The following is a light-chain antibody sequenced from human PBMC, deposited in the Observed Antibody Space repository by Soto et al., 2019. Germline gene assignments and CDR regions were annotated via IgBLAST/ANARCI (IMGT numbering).Light chain of an antibody. V-gene: IGLV1-40*01. J-gene: IGLJ3*02. Sequence: QSVLTQPPSVSGAPGQRVTISCTGISSDIGSYSFVHWYQQLPGTAPKLLIYGDANRPSGVPDRFSASKSGTSASLGITGLQAEDEADYFCQSFDNGVGHWVFGGGTKVTVL. CDR2: GDA. CDR1: SSDIGSYSF. CDR3: QSFDNGVGHWV.